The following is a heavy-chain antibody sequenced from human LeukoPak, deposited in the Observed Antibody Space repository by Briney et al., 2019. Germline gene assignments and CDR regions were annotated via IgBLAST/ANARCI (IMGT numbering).Heavy chain of an antibody. V-gene: IGHV3-9*01. CDR2: ISWNSGSI. Sequence: SLRLSCAASGFTFSSYAMHWVRQAPGKGLEWVSGISWNSGSIGYADSVKGRFTISRDNAKNSLYLQMNSLSAEDTALYYCAKGQVTTTTFSDYWGQGTLVTVSS. CDR1: GFTFSSYA. J-gene: IGHJ4*02. D-gene: IGHD1-14*01. CDR3: AKGQVTTTTFSDY.